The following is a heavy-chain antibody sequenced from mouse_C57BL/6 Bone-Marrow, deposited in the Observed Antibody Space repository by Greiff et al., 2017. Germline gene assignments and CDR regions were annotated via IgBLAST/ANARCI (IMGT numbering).Heavy chain of an antibody. V-gene: IGHV5-2*01. CDR2: INSDGGST. J-gene: IGHJ1*03. CDR1: EYEFPSHD. Sequence: VQLQQSGGGLVQPGESLKLSCESNEYEFPSHDMSWVRKTPEKRLELVAAINSDGGSTYYPDTMERRFIISRDNTKKTLYLQMSCLRSEDTALYYCAIYGYDVSYWYFDVWGTGTTVTVSS. CDR3: AIYGYDVSYWYFDV. D-gene: IGHD2-2*01.